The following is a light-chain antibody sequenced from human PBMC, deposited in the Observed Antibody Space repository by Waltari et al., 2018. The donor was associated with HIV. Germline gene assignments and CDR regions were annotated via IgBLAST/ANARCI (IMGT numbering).Light chain of an antibody. CDR1: SSDVGGYNY. V-gene: IGLV2-14*01. CDR2: EVS. J-gene: IGLJ1*01. CDR3: SSYRSSSTLGV. Sequence: QSALTQPASVSGSPGQSITISCTGTSSDVGGYNYVSWYQQHPGKAPKLMIYEVSNRPSWVSNRFSGSKSGNTASLTISGLQAEDEADYYCSSYRSSSTLGVFGTGTKVTVL.